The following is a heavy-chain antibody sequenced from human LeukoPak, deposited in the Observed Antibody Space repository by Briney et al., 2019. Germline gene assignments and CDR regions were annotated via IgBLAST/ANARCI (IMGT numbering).Heavy chain of an antibody. D-gene: IGHD2-2*01. CDR3: TTDLIYYCSSTSGYYYGMDV. V-gene: IGHV3-15*01. J-gene: IGHJ6*04. CDR1: GFTFSNAW. CDR2: IKSKTDGGTT. Sequence: RPGGSLRLSCAASGFTFSNAWMSWVRQAPGKGLEWVGRIKSKTDGGTTEYAAPVKGRFTISRDDSKNTLYLQMNSLKTEDTAVHYCTTDLIYYCSSTSGYYYGMDVWGKGTTVTVSS.